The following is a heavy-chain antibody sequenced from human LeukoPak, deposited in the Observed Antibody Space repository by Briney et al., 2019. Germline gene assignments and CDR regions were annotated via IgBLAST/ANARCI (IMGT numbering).Heavy chain of an antibody. J-gene: IGHJ5*02. D-gene: IGHD4-17*01. Sequence: SETLSLTCTVSGGSISSSSYYWGWIRQPPGKGLEWIGSIYYSGSTYYNPSLKSRVTISVDTSKNQFSLKLSSVTAADTAVYYCARVERYNGDYGWFDPWGQGTLVSVSS. CDR3: ARVERYNGDYGWFDP. CDR1: GGSISSSSYY. V-gene: IGHV4-39*07. CDR2: IYYSGST.